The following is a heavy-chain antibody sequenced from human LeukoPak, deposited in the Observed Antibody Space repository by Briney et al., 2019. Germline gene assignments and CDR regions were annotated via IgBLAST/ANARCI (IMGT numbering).Heavy chain of an antibody. CDR3: ARDARGLWFGELSSVGWFDP. J-gene: IGHJ5*02. V-gene: IGHV3-21*01. CDR1: GFTFSSYS. D-gene: IGHD3-10*01. CDR2: ISSSSSYI. Sequence: GGSLRLSCAASGFTFSSYSMNWVRQAPGKGLEWVSSISSSSSYIYYADSVKGRFTISRDNAKNSLYLQMNSLRAEDTAVYYCARDARGLWFGELSSVGWFDPWGQGTLVTVSS.